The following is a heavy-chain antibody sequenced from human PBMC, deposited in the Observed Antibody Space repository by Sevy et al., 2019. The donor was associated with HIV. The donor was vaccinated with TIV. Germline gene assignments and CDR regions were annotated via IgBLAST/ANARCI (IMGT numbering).Heavy chain of an antibody. V-gene: IGHV3-23*01. J-gene: IGHJ4*02. CDR1: GFTFSSYA. CDR2: INAISSNI. D-gene: IGHD2-21*02. CDR3: ANGDYYFDY. Sequence: GGSLRLSCAASGFTFSSYAMNWVRQAPGKGLEWVSSINAISSNIYYTDSVKGRFTISRDNSKNTLYLHMNSLRAEDTAVYYCANGDYYFDYWGQGTLVTVSS.